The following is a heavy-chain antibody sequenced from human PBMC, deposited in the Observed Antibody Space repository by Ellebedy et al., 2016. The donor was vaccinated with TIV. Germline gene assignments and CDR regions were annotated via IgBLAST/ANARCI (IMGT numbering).Heavy chain of an antibody. D-gene: IGHD2-21*01. V-gene: IGHV3-13*01. CDR1: GFNFGSYD. J-gene: IGHJ3*02. Sequence: GESLKISCGTAGFNFGSYDMHWVRQGTGQGLEWVSAIGTLHDTYYPDSVKGRFTISRENATNSLFLQMHSPRADDTAVYYCARGTYCGGDDCSSNGFDIWGQGTMVTVSS. CDR2: IGTLHDT. CDR3: ARGTYCGGDDCSSNGFDI.